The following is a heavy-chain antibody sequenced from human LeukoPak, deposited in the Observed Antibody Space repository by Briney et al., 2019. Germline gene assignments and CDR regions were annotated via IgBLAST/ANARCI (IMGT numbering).Heavy chain of an antibody. CDR3: AKAANYDILTGYYLDY. Sequence: GGSLRLSCAASGFTFDDYGMSWVRQAPGKGLEWVSGINWNGGSTGYADSVKGRFTISRDNSKSTLSLQMNNLRAEDTAIYYCAKAANYDILTGYYLDYWGQGTLVTVSS. CDR1: GFTFDDYG. CDR2: INWNGGST. J-gene: IGHJ4*02. V-gene: IGHV3-20*04. D-gene: IGHD3-9*01.